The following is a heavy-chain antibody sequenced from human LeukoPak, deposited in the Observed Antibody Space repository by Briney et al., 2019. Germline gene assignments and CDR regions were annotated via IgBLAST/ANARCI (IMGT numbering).Heavy chain of an antibody. CDR2: ISDTGSST. V-gene: IGHV3-23*01. CDR1: GFTFSSYA. Sequence: GGSLRLSCAASGFTFSSYAMNWVRQAPGKGLEWVSAISDTGSSTYYAESVKGRFTVSRDNSKNTLYLQMNSLRAEDTAIYYCAKEQGFDPWGQGTLVTVSS. J-gene: IGHJ5*02. CDR3: AKEQGFDP.